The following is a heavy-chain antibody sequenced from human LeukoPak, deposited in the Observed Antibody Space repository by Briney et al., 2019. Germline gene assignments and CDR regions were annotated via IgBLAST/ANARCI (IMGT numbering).Heavy chain of an antibody. Sequence: SVKVSCKASGGTFSSYAISWVRQAPGQGLEWMGRIIPILGIANYAQKFQGRVTITADKSTSTAYMERSSLRSEDTAVYYCARSIAVAGQFDPWGQGTLVTVSS. J-gene: IGHJ5*02. CDR2: IIPILGIA. D-gene: IGHD6-19*01. CDR1: GGTFSSYA. CDR3: ARSIAVAGQFDP. V-gene: IGHV1-69*04.